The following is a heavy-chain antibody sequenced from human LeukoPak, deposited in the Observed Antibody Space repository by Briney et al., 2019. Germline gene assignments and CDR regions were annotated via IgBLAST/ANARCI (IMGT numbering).Heavy chain of an antibody. CDR1: GFTFSSYA. J-gene: IGHJ4*02. CDR2: LSGSGTGT. D-gene: IGHD6-19*01. CDR3: AKEERSSSGWPFDY. V-gene: IGHV3-23*01. Sequence: GGSLRLSCAASGFTFSSYAMSWVRQAPGKGLEWVSALSGSGTGTYYADSVKGRFTISRDNSRNTLYLQMNSLRVEDTAIYYCAKEERSSSGWPFDYWGQGILVIVSS.